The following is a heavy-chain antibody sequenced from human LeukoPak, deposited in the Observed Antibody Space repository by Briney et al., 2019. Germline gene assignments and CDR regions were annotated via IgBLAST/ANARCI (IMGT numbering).Heavy chain of an antibody. V-gene: IGHV3-30*18. CDR3: ANGQYSSSWGRFDY. D-gene: IGHD6-13*01. J-gene: IGHJ4*02. CDR2: ISYDGSNK. CDR1: GFTFSSYG. Sequence: GRSLRLSCAASGFTFSSYGMHWVRQAPGKGLEWVAVISYDGSNKYYADSVKGRFTISRDNSKNTLYLQMNSLRAEDTAVYYCANGQYSSSWGRFDYWGQGTLVTVSS.